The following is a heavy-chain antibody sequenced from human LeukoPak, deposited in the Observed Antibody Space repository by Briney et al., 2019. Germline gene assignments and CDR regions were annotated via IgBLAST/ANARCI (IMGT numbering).Heavy chain of an antibody. CDR2: ISAYNGNT. CDR1: GYTFTSYG. D-gene: IGHD3-22*01. J-gene: IGHJ5*02. V-gene: IGHV1-18*01. CDR3: ARESLAPYDSSGYYYGDNWFDP. Sequence: ASVKVSCKASGYTFTSYGISWVRQAPGQGLEWMGWISAYNGNTNYAQKLQGRVTITTNESTSTAYMELSSLRSEDTAVYYCARESLAPYDSSGYYYGDNWFDPWGQGTLVTVSS.